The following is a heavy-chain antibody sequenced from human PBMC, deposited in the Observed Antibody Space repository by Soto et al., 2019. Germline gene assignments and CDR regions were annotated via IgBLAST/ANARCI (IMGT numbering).Heavy chain of an antibody. CDR3: ARANYGSGSYGDWFDP. V-gene: IGHV4-59*06. D-gene: IGHD3-10*01. CDR2: IYYSGST. Sequence: SETLSLTCTVSGGSISSYYWSWIRQHPGKGLEWIGYIYYSGSTYYNPSLKSRVTISVDTSKNQFSLKLSSVTAADTAVYYCARANYGSGSYGDWFDPWGQGTLVTVSS. J-gene: IGHJ5*02. CDR1: GGSISSYY.